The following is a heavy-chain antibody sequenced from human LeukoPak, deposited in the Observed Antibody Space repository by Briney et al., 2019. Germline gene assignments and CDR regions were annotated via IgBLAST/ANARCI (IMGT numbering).Heavy chain of an antibody. D-gene: IGHD3-9*01. CDR1: SGSSSCYY. CDR3: ASSDYDILTGSAGLGYYYYGMDV. J-gene: IGHJ6*02. V-gene: IGHV4-59*01. Sequence: SVTLSFTGTVSSGSSSCYYWSWQPQPPGKGLEGRVYIYYSGSTNYNPSLKSRVTISADSSKNQFSLKLSSVTAADTAVYYWASSDYDILTGSAGLGYYYYGMDVWGQGTTVTVSS. CDR2: IYYSGST.